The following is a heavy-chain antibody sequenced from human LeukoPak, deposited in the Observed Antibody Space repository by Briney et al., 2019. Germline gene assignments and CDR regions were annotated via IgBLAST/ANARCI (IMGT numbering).Heavy chain of an antibody. V-gene: IGHV1-18*04. CDR3: ARDGEDIVVVPAAQYNWFDP. D-gene: IGHD2-2*01. J-gene: IGHJ5*02. Sequence: GASVKVSCTASGYTFTSYGISWVRQAPGQGLEWMGWISAYNGNTNYAQKLQGRVTMTTDTSTSTAYMGLRSLRSDDTAVYYCARDGEDIVVVPAAQYNWFDPWGQGTLVTVSS. CDR2: ISAYNGNT. CDR1: GYTFTSYG.